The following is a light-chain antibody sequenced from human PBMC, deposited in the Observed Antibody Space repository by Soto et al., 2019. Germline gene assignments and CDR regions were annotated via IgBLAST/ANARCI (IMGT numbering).Light chain of an antibody. CDR3: KEYNRYSGT. CDR2: DAS. V-gene: IGKV1-5*01. J-gene: IGKJ1*01. CDR1: RSTGTC. Sequence: DIQMTQSSSTLSESVGDRVNITCRASRSTGTCLGWHQQTPGRAPGPLIYDASTLKGWCASRCSGSGSGTRFTLTIHSPPPDDFGTSSCKEYNRYSGTFGQGTKGDIK.